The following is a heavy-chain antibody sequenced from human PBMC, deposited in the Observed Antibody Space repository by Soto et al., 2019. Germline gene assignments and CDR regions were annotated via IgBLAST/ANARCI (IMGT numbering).Heavy chain of an antibody. Sequence: QVQLVQSGAEVKKPGASVKVSCKASGYTFTSYGISWVRQAPGQGLEWMGWISAYNGNTNYAQKLQGRVTMTTDTTTSTAYMELRSLRSDDTAVYYCARVMITFGGVFVIRALYYFDYWGQGTLVTVSS. CDR2: ISAYNGNT. D-gene: IGHD3-16*02. CDR3: ARVMITFGGVFVIRALYYFDY. V-gene: IGHV1-18*01. CDR1: GYTFTSYG. J-gene: IGHJ4*02.